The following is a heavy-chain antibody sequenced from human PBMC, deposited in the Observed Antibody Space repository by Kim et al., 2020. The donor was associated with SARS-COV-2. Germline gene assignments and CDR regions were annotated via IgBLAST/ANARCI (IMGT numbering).Heavy chain of an antibody. D-gene: IGHD3-3*01. Sequence: GGSLRLSCAASGFTFSNYAMSWVRQAPGKGLGWVSAISGSGGSTHYADSVKGRFTISRDNSKNTLYLQMNSLRAEDTAVYYCAKDPYYDFWSGYYFDYWGQGTLVTVSS. J-gene: IGHJ4*02. CDR1: GFTFSNYA. CDR3: AKDPYYDFWSGYYFDY. CDR2: ISGSGGST. V-gene: IGHV3-23*01.